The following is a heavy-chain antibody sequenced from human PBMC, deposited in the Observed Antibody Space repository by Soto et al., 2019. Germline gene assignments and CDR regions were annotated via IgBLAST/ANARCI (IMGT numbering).Heavy chain of an antibody. CDR2: IYHSGSP. CDR1: GGSISSGTW. CDR3: ARRVTAAPNWFDP. V-gene: IGHV4-4*02. D-gene: IGHD2-2*01. Sequence: SLTCAVSGGSISSGTWWSWVRQPPGRGLEWIGEIYHSGSPNYNPSLKSRVTMSVDKSKNLFSLGLSSVTAADSALYYCARRVTAAPNWFDPWGHGTLVTVSS. J-gene: IGHJ5*02.